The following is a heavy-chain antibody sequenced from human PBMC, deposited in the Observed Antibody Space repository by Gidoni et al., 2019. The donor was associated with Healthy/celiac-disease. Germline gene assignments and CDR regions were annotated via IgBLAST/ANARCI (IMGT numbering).Heavy chain of an antibody. CDR3: ARVAKYSYGRGDYYYYGMDV. V-gene: IGHV1-2*02. Sequence: QVQLVQSGAEVKKPGASVKVACTASGYTVTGYYMHWVRQSPGQGLEWMGWINPNSGGTNYAQKFQGRVTMTRDTSISTAYMELSRLRSDDTAVYYCARVAKYSYGRGDYYYYGMDVWGQGTTVTVSS. J-gene: IGHJ6*02. CDR2: INPNSGGT. D-gene: IGHD5-18*01. CDR1: GYTVTGYY.